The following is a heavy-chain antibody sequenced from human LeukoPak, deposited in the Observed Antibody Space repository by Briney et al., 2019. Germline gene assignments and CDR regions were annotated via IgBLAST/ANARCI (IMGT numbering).Heavy chain of an antibody. Sequence: ETLSLTCTVSGGSISSSSYYWGWIRQAPGKGLEWVANIKQDETEKFYLGSVKGRFTISRDNAKNSLYLQMNSLRVEDTALYYCVRLGSTSPGNWYKLFDQWGQGTLVTVSS. CDR1: GGSISSSSYY. J-gene: IGHJ4*02. D-gene: IGHD2-2*01. V-gene: IGHV3-7*03. CDR3: VRLGSTSPGNWYKLFDQ. CDR2: IKQDETEK.